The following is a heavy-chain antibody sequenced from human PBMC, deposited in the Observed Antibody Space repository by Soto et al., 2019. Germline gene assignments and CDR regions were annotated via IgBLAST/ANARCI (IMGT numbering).Heavy chain of an antibody. V-gene: IGHV3-53*01. CDR2: IYSGGST. CDR1: GFTVSSNY. J-gene: IGHJ6*02. CDR3: AREWELPNYYGMDV. D-gene: IGHD1-26*01. Sequence: EVQLVESGGGLIQPGGSLRLSCAASGFTVSSNYMSWVRQAPGKGLEWVSVIYSGGSTYYADSVKGRFTISRDNSKNTVHLQMNSLRAEDTAVYYCAREWELPNYYGMDVWGQGTTATVSS.